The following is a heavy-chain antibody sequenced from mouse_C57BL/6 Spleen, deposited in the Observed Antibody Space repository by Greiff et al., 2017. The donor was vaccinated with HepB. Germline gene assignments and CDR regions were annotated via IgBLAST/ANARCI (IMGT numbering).Heavy chain of an antibody. CDR3: ARSWRDEDYYAMDY. D-gene: IGHD3-3*01. J-gene: IGHJ4*01. CDR1: GYAFTNYL. V-gene: IGHV1-54*01. Sequence: VQLQQSGAELVRPGTSVKVSCKASGYAFTNYLIEWVKQRPGQGLEWIGVINPGSGGTNYNEKFKGKATLTADKSSSTAYMQLSSLTSEDSAVYFCARSWRDEDYYAMDYWGQGTSVTVSS. CDR2: INPGSGGT.